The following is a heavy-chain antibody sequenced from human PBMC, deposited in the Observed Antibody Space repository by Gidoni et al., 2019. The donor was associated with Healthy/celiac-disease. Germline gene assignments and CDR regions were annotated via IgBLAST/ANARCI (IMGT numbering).Heavy chain of an antibody. D-gene: IGHD1-26*01. Sequence: QVQLQESGPGLVKPSETLSLTCTVSGGSISSYYWSWIRQPPGKGLEWIGYNYYSGSTNYNPSLKSRVTISVDTSKNQFSLKLSSVTAADTAVYYCARDGGSGSYPNGMDVWGQGTTVTVSS. V-gene: IGHV4-59*01. CDR1: GGSISSYY. CDR3: ARDGGSGSYPNGMDV. CDR2: NYYSGST. J-gene: IGHJ6*02.